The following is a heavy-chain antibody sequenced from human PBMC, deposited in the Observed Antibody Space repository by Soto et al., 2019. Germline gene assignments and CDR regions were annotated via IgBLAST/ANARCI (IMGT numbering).Heavy chain of an antibody. Sequence: ASVKVSCKASGGTFSSYAISWVRQAPGQGLEWMGGIIPIFGTANYAQKFQGRVTITADESTSTAYMELSSLRSEDTAVYYCARDRPALLLPSYGMVVWGQGTTVTVFS. CDR3: ARDRPALLLPSYGMVV. CDR1: GGTFSSYA. CDR2: IIPIFGTA. D-gene: IGHD2-15*01. J-gene: IGHJ6*02. V-gene: IGHV1-69*13.